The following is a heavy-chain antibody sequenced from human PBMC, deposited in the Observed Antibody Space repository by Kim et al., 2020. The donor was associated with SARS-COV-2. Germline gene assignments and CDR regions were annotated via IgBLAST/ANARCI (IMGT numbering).Heavy chain of an antibody. D-gene: IGHD3-22*01. CDR3: VSRGVTMIVVVTGVDAFDI. J-gene: IGHJ3*02. CDR2: IYYSGST. V-gene: IGHV4-39*01. CDR1: GGSISSSSYY. Sequence: SETLSLTCTVSGGSISSSSYYWGWIRQPPGKGLEWIGNIYYSGSTYYNPSLKSRVTISVDTSKNQFSLKLSSVTAADTAVYYCVSRGVTMIVVVTGVDAFDIWGQGTMVTVSS.